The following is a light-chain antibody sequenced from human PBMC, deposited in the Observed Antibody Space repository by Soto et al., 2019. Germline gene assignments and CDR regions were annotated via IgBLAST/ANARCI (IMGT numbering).Light chain of an antibody. J-gene: IGKJ1*01. CDR2: RIF. CDR3: LQHHAWPWT. Sequence: EIGMTQSPGTLSVFPGESVTLSCRASQSVNGYLDWFQHKPGQAPRLVLKRIFIRSIRVPARFSGSGSETEFTLTINGLQSEDSGVYYCLQHHAWPWTFGQGTKVEI. CDR1: QSVNGY. V-gene: IGKV3-15*01.